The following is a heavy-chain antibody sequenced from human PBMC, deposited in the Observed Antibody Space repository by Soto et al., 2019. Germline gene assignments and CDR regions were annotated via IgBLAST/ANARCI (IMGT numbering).Heavy chain of an antibody. CDR2: INSDGSST. Sequence: EVQLVESGGGLVQPWGSLRLSCAASGFTRRGYWMHWVRQAPGKGLVWVSRINSDGSSTSYADSVKGRFTISRYNAKNTLSLHLTSLRAEATAVDYYAKDGSLGKFDYWCQGTLVTASS. D-gene: IGHD1-1*01. V-gene: IGHV3-74*01. J-gene: IGHJ4*02. CDR1: GFTRRGYW. CDR3: AKDGSLGKFDY.